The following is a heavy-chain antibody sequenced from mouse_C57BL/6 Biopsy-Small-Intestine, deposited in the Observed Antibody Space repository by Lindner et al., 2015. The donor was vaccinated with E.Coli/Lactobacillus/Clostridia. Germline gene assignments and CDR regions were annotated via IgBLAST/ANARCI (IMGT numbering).Heavy chain of an antibody. J-gene: IGHJ2*01. CDR3: TRDGPDYGDYINFDY. V-gene: IGHV1-20*01. D-gene: IGHD2-13*01. CDR2: ISAYNGKT. Sequence: SVKVSCKASGYTFSSHGISWVRQAPGQGLEWMGWISAYNGKTNYAQKFEGRVTMTTDTSTTTAYMELGSLTSDDTAVYYCTRDGPDYGDYINFDYWGQGTLVTVSS. CDR1: GYTFSSHG.